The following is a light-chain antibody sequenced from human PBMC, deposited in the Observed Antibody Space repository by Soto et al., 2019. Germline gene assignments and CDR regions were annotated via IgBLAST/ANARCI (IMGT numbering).Light chain of an antibody. CDR2: WAS. CDR1: QNVLYSFNNRNY. CDR3: QQYYTPPLT. Sequence: DIVMTQSPDSLAVSLGERATINCKSSQNVLYSFNNRNYLGWYQQKPGQAPKLLIYWASTRESGVPDRFSGSESVTDFTLTISSLQAEDVAVYYCQQYYTPPLTFGGGTKVEIK. J-gene: IGKJ4*01. V-gene: IGKV4-1*01.